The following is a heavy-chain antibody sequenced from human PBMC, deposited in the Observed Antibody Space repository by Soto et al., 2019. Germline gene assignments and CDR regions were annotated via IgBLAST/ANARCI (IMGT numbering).Heavy chain of an antibody. CDR1: GGTFRSYA. CDR3: ARDRGYSYGYSLQGYYYGMDV. D-gene: IGHD5-18*01. V-gene: IGHV1-69*13. J-gene: IGHJ6*02. CDR2: ILPIFGTA. Sequence: ASVKVSCKASGGTFRSYAISWVRQAPGQGLEWMGGILPIFGTANYAQKFQGRVTITADESTSTAYMELSSLRSEDTAVYYCARDRGYSYGYSLQGYYYGMDVWGQGTTVTVSS.